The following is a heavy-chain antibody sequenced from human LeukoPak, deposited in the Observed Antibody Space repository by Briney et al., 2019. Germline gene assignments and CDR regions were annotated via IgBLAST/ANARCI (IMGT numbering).Heavy chain of an antibody. Sequence: SETLSLTCAVYGGSFSGYYWSWIRQPPGKGLEWIGEFNHSGSTNYNPSLKSRVTISVDTSKNQFSLKLSSVTAADTAVYYCARGNYYDSSGYRLWGYYFDYWGQGTLVTVSS. V-gene: IGHV4-34*01. J-gene: IGHJ4*02. D-gene: IGHD3-22*01. CDR1: GGSFSGYY. CDR3: ARGNYYDSSGYRLWGYYFDY. CDR2: FNHSGST.